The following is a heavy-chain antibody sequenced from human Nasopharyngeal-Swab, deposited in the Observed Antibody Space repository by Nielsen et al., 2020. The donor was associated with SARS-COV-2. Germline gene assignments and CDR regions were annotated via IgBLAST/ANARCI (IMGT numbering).Heavy chain of an antibody. CDR3: VKDLRGKYAFDI. V-gene: IGHV3-64D*06. CDR1: AFTLSSYA. D-gene: IGHD3-16*01. CDR2: ISSNGGST. J-gene: IGHJ3*02. Sequence: AGSLTLSCSASAFTLSSYAMHWVRQAPGKGLEYVSAISSNGGSTYYADSVKGRFTISRDNSKNTLYLQMSSLRAEDTALYWCVKDLRGKYAFDIWGQGTMVTVSS.